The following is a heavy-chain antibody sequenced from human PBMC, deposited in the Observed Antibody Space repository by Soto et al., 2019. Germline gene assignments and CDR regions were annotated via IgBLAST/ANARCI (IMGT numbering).Heavy chain of an antibody. CDR1: GFTFSSYG. J-gene: IGHJ4*02. Sequence: GGSLRLSCAVSGFTFSSYGMHWVRQAPGKGLEWVAVIWYDGSNKYYADSVKGRFTISRDNSKNTLYLQMNSLRAEDTAVYYCARDSYCSGGSCYPGFLDYWGQGTLVTVSS. CDR2: IWYDGSNK. CDR3: ARDSYCSGGSCYPGFLDY. V-gene: IGHV3-33*01. D-gene: IGHD2-15*01.